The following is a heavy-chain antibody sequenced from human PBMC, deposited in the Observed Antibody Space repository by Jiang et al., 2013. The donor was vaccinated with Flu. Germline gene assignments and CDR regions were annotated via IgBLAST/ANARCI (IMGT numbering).Heavy chain of an antibody. J-gene: IGHJ4*02. Sequence: GLEWMGWINPNSGGTNYAQKFQGRVTMTRDTSISTAYMELSRLRSDDTAVYYCARDLRSMVRGVTLDYWGQGTLVTVSS. CDR3: ARDLRSMVRGVTLDY. V-gene: IGHV1-2*02. D-gene: IGHD3-10*01. CDR2: INPNSGGT.